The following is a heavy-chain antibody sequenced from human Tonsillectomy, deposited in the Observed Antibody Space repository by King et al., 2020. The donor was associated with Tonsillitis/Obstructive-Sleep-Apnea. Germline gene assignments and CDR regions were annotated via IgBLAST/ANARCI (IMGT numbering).Heavy chain of an antibody. J-gene: IGHJ5*01. CDR2: INSTSTYT. CDR1: GFRFSDYY. CDR3: VPGGWEHS. Sequence: VQLVESGGGLVKPGGSLRLACAASGFRFSDYYMSWIRQTPGKGLQWISYINSTSTYTAYADSVKGRFTISRDNAKNSLFLLMNSLTVEDTAVYYCVPGGWEHSWGQGTLVTVPS. V-gene: IGHV3-11*05. D-gene: IGHD4-23*01.